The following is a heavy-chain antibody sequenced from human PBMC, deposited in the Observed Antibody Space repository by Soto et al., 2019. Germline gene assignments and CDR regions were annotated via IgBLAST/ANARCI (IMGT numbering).Heavy chain of an antibody. CDR3: ARVISSAWPYYFDY. CDR1: GGSVSSGSYY. J-gene: IGHJ4*02. V-gene: IGHV4-61*01. D-gene: IGHD6-19*01. CDR2: IYYSGST. Sequence: QVQLQESGPGLVKPSETLSLTCTVSGGSVSSGSYYWSWIRQPPGKGLEWIGYIYYSGSTNYNPSLKSRDTISVDTSNNQFSLKLSSVTAADTAVYYCARVISSAWPYYFDYWGQGTLVTVSS.